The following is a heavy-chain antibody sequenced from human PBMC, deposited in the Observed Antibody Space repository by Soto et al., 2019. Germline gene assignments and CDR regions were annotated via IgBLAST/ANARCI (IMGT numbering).Heavy chain of an antibody. CDR1: GGSVNSDNFY. J-gene: IGHJ4*01. V-gene: IGHV4-61*01. CDR3: ARHNIALTEEFFDS. Sequence: PSETLSLTCTVSGGSVNSDNFYWSWIRQPPGKGLEWIGYVFHIGNTNYSPSLKSRVTMSIDTSRNQFSLRLSSVTAADTAVYFCARHNIALTEEFFDSWGRGNMVAVCS. D-gene: IGHD2-8*02. CDR2: VFHIGNT.